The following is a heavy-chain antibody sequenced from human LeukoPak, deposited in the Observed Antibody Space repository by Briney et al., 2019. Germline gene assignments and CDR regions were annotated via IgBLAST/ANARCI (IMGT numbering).Heavy chain of an antibody. D-gene: IGHD2-15*01. Sequence: SETLSLTCAVYGGSFSGYYWSWIRQPPGKGLEWIEEINHSGSTNYNPSLKSRVTISVDTSKNQFSLKLSSVTAADTAVYYCARHYCSGGSCYSEGETYFDYWGQGTLVTVSS. V-gene: IGHV4-34*01. J-gene: IGHJ4*02. CDR3: ARHYCSGGSCYSEGETYFDY. CDR1: GGSFSGYY. CDR2: INHSGST.